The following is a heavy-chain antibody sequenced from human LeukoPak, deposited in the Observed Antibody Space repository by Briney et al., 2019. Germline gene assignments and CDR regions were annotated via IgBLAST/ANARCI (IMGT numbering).Heavy chain of an antibody. Sequence: GGSLRLSCAASGFTFSDYYMSWIRQAPGKGLEWVSYISSSSSYTNYADSMKGRFTISRDNAKNSLYLQMNSLRAEDTAVYYCARDCSGGSCHVDWGQGTLVTVSS. V-gene: IGHV3-11*05. CDR2: ISSSSSYT. J-gene: IGHJ4*02. CDR3: ARDCSGGSCHVD. CDR1: GFTFSDYY. D-gene: IGHD2-15*01.